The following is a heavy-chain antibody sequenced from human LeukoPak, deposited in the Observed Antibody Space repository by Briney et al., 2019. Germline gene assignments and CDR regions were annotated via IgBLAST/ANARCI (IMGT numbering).Heavy chain of an antibody. CDR3: ARRLWFGGYYFDY. CDR2: INHSGST. D-gene: IGHD3-10*01. J-gene: IGHJ4*02. Sequence: SETLSLTCAVYGRSFSGYYWSWIRQPPGKGLEWIGEINHSGSTNYNPSLKSRVTISVDTSKNQFSLKLSSVTAADTAVYYCARRLWFGGYYFDYWGQGTLVTVSS. CDR1: GRSFSGYY. V-gene: IGHV4-34*01.